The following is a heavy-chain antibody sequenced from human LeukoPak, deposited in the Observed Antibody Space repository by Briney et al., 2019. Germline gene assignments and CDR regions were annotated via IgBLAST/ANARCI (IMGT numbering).Heavy chain of an antibody. V-gene: IGHV3-53*01. Sequence: GGSLRLSCAASGFTVTGSYMTWVRQAPGKGLEWVSIIYRGGGTPYANSVRGRFTVSRDNSKNTLYLQMNSLRAEDTAVYYCARGASPDVWGKGTTVTVSS. CDR2: IYRGGGT. CDR3: ARGASPDV. CDR1: GFTVTGSY. D-gene: IGHD3-16*01. J-gene: IGHJ6*04.